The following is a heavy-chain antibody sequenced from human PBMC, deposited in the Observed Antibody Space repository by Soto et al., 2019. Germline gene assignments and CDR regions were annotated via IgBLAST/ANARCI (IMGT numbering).Heavy chain of an antibody. J-gene: IGHJ2*01. V-gene: IGHV1-3*01. Sequence: GASVKVSCKASGYTFTSYAMHWVRQAPGQRLEWMGWINAGNGNTKYSQKFQGRVTITRDTSASTAYMELSSLRSEDTAVYYCARAGYCSGGSCQRYWYFDLWGRGTLVTVSS. D-gene: IGHD2-15*01. CDR2: INAGNGNT. CDR1: GYTFTSYA. CDR3: ARAGYCSGGSCQRYWYFDL.